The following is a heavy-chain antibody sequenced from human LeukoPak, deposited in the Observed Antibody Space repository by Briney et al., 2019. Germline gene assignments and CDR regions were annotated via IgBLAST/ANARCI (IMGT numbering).Heavy chain of an antibody. Sequence: GGSLRLSCAASGLTFDDYAMHWVRQAPGKGLEWVSLIGGDGGSTYYADSVKGRFTISRDNSKNSLYLQMNSLRTEDTALYYCAKAAERGYYDILTGYYRDYYYYYMDVWGKGTTVTVSS. CDR3: AKAAERGYYDILTGYYRDYYYYYMDV. D-gene: IGHD3-9*01. CDR1: GLTFDDYA. V-gene: IGHV3-43*02. CDR2: IGGDGGST. J-gene: IGHJ6*03.